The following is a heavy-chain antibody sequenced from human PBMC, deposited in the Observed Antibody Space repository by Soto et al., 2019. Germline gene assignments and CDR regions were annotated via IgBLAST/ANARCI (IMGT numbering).Heavy chain of an antibody. V-gene: IGHV4-34*01. CDR3: ARGTHYDYVWGTWGAFVY. Sequence: SETLSLTCAVYGGSFSGYYWSWIRQPPGKGLEWIGEINHSGSTNYNPSLKSRVTISVDTSKNQFSLKLSSVTAADTAVYYCARGTHYDYVWGTWGAFVYWGQGTLVTVSS. D-gene: IGHD3-16*01. CDR1: GGSFSGYY. CDR2: INHSGST. J-gene: IGHJ4*02.